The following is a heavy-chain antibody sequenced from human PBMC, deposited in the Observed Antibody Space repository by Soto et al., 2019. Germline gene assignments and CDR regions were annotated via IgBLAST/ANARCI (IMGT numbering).Heavy chain of an antibody. D-gene: IGHD3-22*01. V-gene: IGHV1-69*13. CDR3: ARDKTDSSGYVDDAFDI. CDR2: IIPIFGTA. Sequence: SVKVSCKASGGTFSSYAISWVRQAPGQGLEWMGGIIPIFGTANYAQKFQGRVTITADESTSTAYMELSSLRSEDTAVYYCARDKTDSSGYVDDAFDIWGQGTMVTVSS. J-gene: IGHJ3*02. CDR1: GGTFSSYA.